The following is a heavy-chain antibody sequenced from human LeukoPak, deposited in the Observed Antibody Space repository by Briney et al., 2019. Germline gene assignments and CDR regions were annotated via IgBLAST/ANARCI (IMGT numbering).Heavy chain of an antibody. V-gene: IGHV4-39*07. Sequence: PSETLSLTCSVSGGSIRSTTYYWGWIRQPPGKGLEWIGSIYYSGNTYYSPSLMSRVTISVDTSKNQFSLKLSSVTAADTAVYYCASSLEEYYYDVAIYYFDYWGQGTLVTVSS. CDR1: GGSIRSTTYY. CDR3: ASSLEEYYYDVAIYYFDY. J-gene: IGHJ4*02. D-gene: IGHD3-22*01. CDR2: IYYSGNT.